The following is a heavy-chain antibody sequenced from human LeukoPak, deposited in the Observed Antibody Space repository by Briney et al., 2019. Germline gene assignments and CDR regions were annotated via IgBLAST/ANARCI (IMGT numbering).Heavy chain of an antibody. CDR2: IRFDGNLQ. D-gene: IGHD2-2*02. CDR1: GFIFRTFG. CDR3: LKDQYPPTNWFDP. Sequence: PGGSLRLSCAASGFIFRTFGMHWVRQTPGKGLEWVAFIRFDGNLQYYADSVQGRFNLSRDNSKNTLSLQMNSLRPDDTAVYYCLKDQYPPTNWFDPWGQGTLVTVSS. V-gene: IGHV3-30*02. J-gene: IGHJ5*02.